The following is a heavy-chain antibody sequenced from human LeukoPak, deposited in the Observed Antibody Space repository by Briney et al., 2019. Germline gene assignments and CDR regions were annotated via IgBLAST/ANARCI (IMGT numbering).Heavy chain of an antibody. Sequence: ASVNVSCKASGYTFTSYGVSWVRQAPGQGLEWMGWISTYSGNTNYAQKFQGRVTMTTDTSTSTTYMELRSLRSDDTAVYYCARPRLTYYYDTSGYGDAFDIWGQGTMVTVSS. J-gene: IGHJ3*02. CDR3: ARPRLTYYYDTSGYGDAFDI. CDR1: GYTFTSYG. D-gene: IGHD3-22*01. CDR2: ISTYSGNT. V-gene: IGHV1-18*01.